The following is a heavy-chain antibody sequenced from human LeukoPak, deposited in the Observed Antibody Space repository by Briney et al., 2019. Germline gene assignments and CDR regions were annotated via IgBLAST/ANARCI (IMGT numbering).Heavy chain of an antibody. CDR3: ARATRIYSSGWYYSFDY. J-gene: IGHJ4*02. CDR2: INVDGSGA. Sequence: PGGSLRLSCAASGFTFSTYWMHWVRQAPGKGLVWGSHINVDGSGATYADSVKGRFTISRDNAKNTLYLHMNSLRAEDTAVYYCARATRIYSSGWYYSFDYWGQGTLVTVSS. D-gene: IGHD6-19*01. CDR1: GFTFSTYW. V-gene: IGHV3-74*01.